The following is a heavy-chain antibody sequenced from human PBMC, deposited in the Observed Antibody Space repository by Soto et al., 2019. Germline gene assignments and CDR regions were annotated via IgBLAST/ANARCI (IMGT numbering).Heavy chain of an antibody. CDR1: GGSFDDFY. V-gene: IGHV4-34*01. D-gene: IGHD3-10*01. Sequence: PSETLSLTCAFYGGSFDDFYWSWVRQSPGKGLEWVGEISHDGGTNYSPSLASRVSISVDTSKNQFSLHLRSVTAADTGLYYCARGQLVWYGDLTPYHRDMDVWGQGPTVTVSS. CDR2: ISHDGGT. CDR3: ARGQLVWYGDLTPYHRDMDV. J-gene: IGHJ6*02.